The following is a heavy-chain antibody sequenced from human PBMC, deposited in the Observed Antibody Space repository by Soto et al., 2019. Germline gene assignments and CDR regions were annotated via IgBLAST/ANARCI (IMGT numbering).Heavy chain of an antibody. D-gene: IGHD4-17*01. Sequence: LRLSCAASGFTFSSYAMSWVRQAPGKGLEWVSAISGSGGSTYYADSVKGRFTISRDNSKNTLYLQMNSLRAEDTAVYYGAKGSYGGYDAFEIWGQGTMVTVAS. CDR1: GFTFSSYA. V-gene: IGHV3-23*01. CDR2: ISGSGGST. J-gene: IGHJ3*02. CDR3: AKGSYGGYDAFEI.